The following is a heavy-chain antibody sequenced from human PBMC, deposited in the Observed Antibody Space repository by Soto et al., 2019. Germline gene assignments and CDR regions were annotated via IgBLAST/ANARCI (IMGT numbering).Heavy chain of an antibody. CDR2: MKSDGSR. V-gene: IGHV3-30*18. CDR1: GFTFRSYG. Sequence: GGSLRLSCEASGFTFRSYGMHWVRQAPGKGLEWVAVMKSDGSRDHIDSVKGRFIIFRDNSKKTLYLQMDSLRAEDTAIYSCAKEHLERRFAFDEWGQGTLVTVSS. D-gene: IGHD1-1*01. J-gene: IGHJ4*02. CDR3: AKEHLERRFAFDE.